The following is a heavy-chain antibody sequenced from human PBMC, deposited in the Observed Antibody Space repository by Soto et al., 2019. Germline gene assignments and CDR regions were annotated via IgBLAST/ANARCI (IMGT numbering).Heavy chain of an antibody. D-gene: IGHD2-15*01. CDR3: ATDKGRSPLDY. CDR2: ISSDGSRT. Sequence: PGGSLRLSCAASGFTFSSYSMNWVRQAPGKGLEWVSYISSDGSRTSYADSVKGRFTISRDNAKNTLYLQMNSLRAEDTAVYYCATDKGRSPLDYWGQGTLVTVSS. CDR1: GFTFSSYS. J-gene: IGHJ4*02. V-gene: IGHV3-21*05.